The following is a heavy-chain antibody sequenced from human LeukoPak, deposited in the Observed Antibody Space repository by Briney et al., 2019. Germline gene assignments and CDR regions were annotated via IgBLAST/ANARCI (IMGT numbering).Heavy chain of an antibody. V-gene: IGHV4-59*08. CDR1: GGSISSYY. Sequence: SETLCLSCTVSGGSISSYYWSWIRQPPGKGLEWIGYISYSGSTNYNPSLKSRVTISVDTSRNQFSLKLSSVTATDTAVYYCARRYGYCGGDCYPVDWHFDLWGRSTLLAASS. J-gene: IGHJ2*01. CDR3: ARRYGYCGGDCYPVDWHFDL. CDR2: ISYSGST. D-gene: IGHD2-21*02.